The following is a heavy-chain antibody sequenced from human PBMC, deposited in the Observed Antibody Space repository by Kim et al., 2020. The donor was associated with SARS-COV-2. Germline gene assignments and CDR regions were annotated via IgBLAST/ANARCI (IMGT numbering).Heavy chain of an antibody. CDR3: VRAQYQLRSESLVH. V-gene: IGHV3-7*01. CDR1: GFTFPYYW. D-gene: IGHD6-6*01. J-gene: IGHJ1*01. CDR2: IKQDGSQR. Sequence: GGSLRLSCAASGFTFPYYWMNWVRQAPGKGLEWVANIKQDGSQRYYVDSVKGRFTISRDNAKKSLFLQMNNLTAADTAVYYCVRAQYQLRSESLVHWGQG.